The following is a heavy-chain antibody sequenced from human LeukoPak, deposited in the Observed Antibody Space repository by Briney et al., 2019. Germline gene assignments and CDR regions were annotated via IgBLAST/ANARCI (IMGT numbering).Heavy chain of an antibody. CDR1: GYSISSGYD. V-gene: IGHV4-38-2*01. J-gene: IGHJ3*02. D-gene: IGHD2-15*01. Sequence: KPSETLSLTCAVSGYSISSGYDWGWIRQPPGKGLEWIGSIYHSGSTYYNPSLKSRVTISVDTSKNQFSLKLSSVTAADTALYYCARVVAAATWPFDIWGQGTMVTVSS. CDR2: IYHSGST. CDR3: ARVVAAATWPFDI.